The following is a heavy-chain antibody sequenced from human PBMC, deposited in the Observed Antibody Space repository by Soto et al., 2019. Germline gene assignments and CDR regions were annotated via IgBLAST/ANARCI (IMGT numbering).Heavy chain of an antibody. CDR2: IHPSGST. J-gene: IGHJ6*02. CDR1: GGSLSDYY. V-gene: IGHV4-34*01. Sequence: SETLSLTCAVSGGSLSDYYWPWIRQSPGKGLEWIGEIHPSGSTYYNPSLRSRVTISVDTSKNQFSLKLTSLTAADTAVYYCARGRDEYKLGNVWGHGTTVNVSS. D-gene: IGHD1-1*01. CDR3: ARGRDEYKLGNV.